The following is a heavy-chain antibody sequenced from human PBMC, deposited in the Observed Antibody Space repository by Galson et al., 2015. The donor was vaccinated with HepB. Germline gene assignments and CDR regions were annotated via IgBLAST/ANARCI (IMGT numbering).Heavy chain of an antibody. V-gene: IGHV4-59*08. CDR2: IYYSGST. J-gene: IGHJ4*02. CDR3: ARQPADTAMVPPYYFDY. CDR1: GGSISSYY. Sequence: SLTCTVSGGSISSYYWSWIRQPPGKGLEWIGYIYYSGSTNYNPSLKSRVTISVDTSKNQFSLKLSSVTAADTAVYYCARQPADTAMVPPYYFDYWGQGTLVTVSS. D-gene: IGHD5-18*01.